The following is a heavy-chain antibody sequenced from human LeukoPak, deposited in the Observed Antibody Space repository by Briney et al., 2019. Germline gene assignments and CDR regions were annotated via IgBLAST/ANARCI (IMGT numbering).Heavy chain of an antibody. CDR2: IIPIFGTA. CDR3: VRNIPAAIPFDY. J-gene: IGHJ4*02. Sequence: GSSVKVSCKASGGTFSSYAISWVRQAPGQGLEWMGGIIPIFGTANYAQKFQGRVTITADESTSTAYMELSSLRSEDTAVYYCVRNIPAAIPFDYWGQGTLVTVSS. D-gene: IGHD2-2*01. V-gene: IGHV1-69*01. CDR1: GGTFSSYA.